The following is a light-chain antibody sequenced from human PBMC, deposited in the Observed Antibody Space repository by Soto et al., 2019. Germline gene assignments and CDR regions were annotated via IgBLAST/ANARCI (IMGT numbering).Light chain of an antibody. CDR2: EVS. CDR1: SSEVGAYDY. CDR3: SSYTSSSTRV. Sequence: QSALTQPASVSGSPGQSITISCTGTSSEVGAYDYVSWYQQHPDKAPKLMIYEVSNRPSGVSNRFSGSKSVNTATLTISGLQAEDEADYYCSSYTSSSTRVFGTGTKLTVL. J-gene: IGLJ1*01. V-gene: IGLV2-14*03.